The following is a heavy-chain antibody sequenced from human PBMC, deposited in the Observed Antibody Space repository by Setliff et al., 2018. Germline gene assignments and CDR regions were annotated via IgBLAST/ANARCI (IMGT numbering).Heavy chain of an antibody. D-gene: IGHD3-22*01. J-gene: IGHJ6*03. CDR3: VREGVDSRSSTDYRYYMDV. CDR2: TIPIFGTT. V-gene: IGHV1-69*05. Sequence: SVKVSCKASGGTFSSHGISWVRQAPGQGLEWMGGTIPIFGTTDYAQKFQGRVTIITDESTSTAFMQLSSLRSEDTAVYYCVREGVDSRSSTDYRYYMDVWGKGTTVTVSS. CDR1: GGTFSSHG.